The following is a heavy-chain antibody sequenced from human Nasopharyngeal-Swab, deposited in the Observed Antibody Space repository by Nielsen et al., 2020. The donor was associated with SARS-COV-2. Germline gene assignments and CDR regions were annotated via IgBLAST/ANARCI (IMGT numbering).Heavy chain of an antibody. CDR2: IYSGGST. Sequence: GGSLRLSCAASGFTVSSNYMSWVRQAPGKGLEWVSVIYSGGSTYYADSVKGRFTISRDNSKNTLYLQMNSLRAEDTAVYYCARELPSLVTRVRGVIAHYYGMDVWGQGTTGTVSS. CDR1: GFTVSSNY. CDR3: ARELPSLVTRVRGVIAHYYGMDV. D-gene: IGHD3-10*01. V-gene: IGHV3-66*01. J-gene: IGHJ6*02.